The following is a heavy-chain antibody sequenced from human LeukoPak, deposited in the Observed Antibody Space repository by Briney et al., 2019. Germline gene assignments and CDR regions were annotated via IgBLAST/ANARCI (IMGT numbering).Heavy chain of an antibody. D-gene: IGHD3-22*01. CDR2: INPSGGST. V-gene: IGHV1-46*01. CDR1: GYTFTSYY. CDR3: ARPSDSSGYYTALDY. Sequence: ASVKVSCKASGYTFTSYYMHWVRQAPRQGLEWMGIINPSGGSTSYAQKFQGRVTMTRDTSTSTVYMELSSLRSEDTAVYYCARPSDSSGYYTALDYWGQGTLVTVSS. J-gene: IGHJ4*02.